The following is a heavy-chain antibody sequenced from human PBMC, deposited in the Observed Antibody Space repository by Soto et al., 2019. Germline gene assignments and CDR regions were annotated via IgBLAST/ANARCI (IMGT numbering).Heavy chain of an antibody. CDR2: IRGSGGST. V-gene: IGHV3-23*01. CDR1: GFTFSSYA. J-gene: IGHJ4*02. D-gene: IGHD2-2*01. Sequence: EVQLLESGGGLVQPGGSLRLSCAASGFTFSSYAMSWVRQAPGKGLEWVSAIRGSGGSTYYEASVKGRFTISRHNSKNTLYLQMNSLRAEDTAVYYCAKESTRLQSMIDYWGQGTLVTVSS. CDR3: AKESTRLQSMIDY.